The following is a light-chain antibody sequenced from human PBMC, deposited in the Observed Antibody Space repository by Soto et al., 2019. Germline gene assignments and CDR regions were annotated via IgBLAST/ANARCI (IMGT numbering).Light chain of an antibody. CDR2: EVT. J-gene: IGLJ2*01. Sequence: QSALTQPASVSGSPGQSITISCTGTSSDVGGYSYVSWYQQHPGKAPKLIIYEVTNRPSGVSHRFSGSKSGNTASLTISGLQAEDEAEYYCSSYTSSSTLVIFGGGTKLTVL. CDR1: SSDVGGYSY. V-gene: IGLV2-14*01. CDR3: SSYTSSSTLVI.